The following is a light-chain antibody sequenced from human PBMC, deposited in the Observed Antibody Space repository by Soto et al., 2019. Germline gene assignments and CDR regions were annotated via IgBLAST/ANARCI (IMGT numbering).Light chain of an antibody. CDR2: KAS. V-gene: IGKV1-5*03. CDR1: QSISSW. CDR3: QQFNNYPWT. Sequence: DIQMTQSPSTLSASVGDRVTITCRASQSISSWLAWYQQKPGKAPKLLIYKASSLESGVPSRFSGSGSGTEFTTTISSLQPDDLATYYCQQFNNYPWTFGQGTRVEIK. J-gene: IGKJ1*01.